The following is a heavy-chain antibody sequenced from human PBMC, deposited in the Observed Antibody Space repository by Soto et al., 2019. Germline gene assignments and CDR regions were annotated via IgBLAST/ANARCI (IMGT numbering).Heavy chain of an antibody. CDR1: GFTVSSNY. CDR2: IYSGGST. J-gene: IGHJ3*02. CDR3: ARELPFVGVVRAFDI. Sequence: EVQLVESGGGLVQPGGSLRLSCAASGFTVSSNYMSWVRQAPGKGPEWVSVIYSGGSTYYADSVKGRFTISRHNSKNTLYLQMNSLRAEDTAVYYCARELPFVGVVRAFDIWGQGTMVTVSS. V-gene: IGHV3-53*04. D-gene: IGHD3-3*01.